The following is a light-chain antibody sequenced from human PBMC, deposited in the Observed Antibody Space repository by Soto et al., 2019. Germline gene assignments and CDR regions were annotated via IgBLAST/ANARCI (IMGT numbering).Light chain of an antibody. CDR3: QKYNSAPRT. CDR2: AAS. V-gene: IGKV1-27*01. J-gene: IGKJ5*01. Sequence: DIQMTQSPSSLSESLGDRVTITCRASQGISNYLAWYQQKPGKVPKLLIYAASTLQSGVPSRFSGSGSGTDFTLTISSLQPEDVATYYCQKYNSAPRTFGQGTRLEIK. CDR1: QGISNY.